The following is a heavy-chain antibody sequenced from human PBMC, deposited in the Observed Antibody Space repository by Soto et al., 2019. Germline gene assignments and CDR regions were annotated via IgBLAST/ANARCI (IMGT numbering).Heavy chain of an antibody. Sequence: QVQLQQWGAGLLKPSETLSLTCAVYGGSFSGYYWSWIRQPPGKGLEWIGEINHSGSTNYNPSLKSRGTISVDTSKNKFSLKLSSVTAADTAVYYCASLFVDRGPGIAAASWGNWFDPWGQGTLVTVSS. CDR3: ASLFVDRGPGIAAASWGNWFDP. V-gene: IGHV4-34*01. CDR1: GGSFSGYY. CDR2: INHSGST. D-gene: IGHD6-13*01. J-gene: IGHJ5*02.